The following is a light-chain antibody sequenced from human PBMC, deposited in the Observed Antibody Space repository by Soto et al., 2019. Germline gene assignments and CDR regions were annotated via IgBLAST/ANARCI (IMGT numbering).Light chain of an antibody. CDR3: ATWDDSLNGRV. V-gene: IGLV1-44*01. J-gene: IGLJ1*01. CDR2: SNN. Sequence: QSVLTQPPSASGTPGQMVTISCSGSSSNIGGNTVNWYQQLPGMAPKLLIYSNNQRPSGVPDRFSGSKSGTSASLAISGLQSEDEADYYCATWDDSLNGRVFGTGTKVTVL. CDR1: SSNIGGNT.